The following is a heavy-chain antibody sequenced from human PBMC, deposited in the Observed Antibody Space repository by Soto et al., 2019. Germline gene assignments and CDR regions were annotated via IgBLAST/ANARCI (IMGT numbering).Heavy chain of an antibody. CDR1: GYTFTSYA. V-gene: IGHV1-3*01. CDR2: INAGNGNT. J-gene: IGHJ5*02. D-gene: IGHD1-26*01. CDR3: ARDPLSDGSYDDYWFDP. Sequence: ASVKVSCKASGYTFTSYAMHWVRQAPGQRLEWMGWINAGNGNTKYSQKFQGRVTITRDTSASTAYMELSSLRSEDTAVYYCARDPLSDGSYDDYWFDPCCHGTLVYV.